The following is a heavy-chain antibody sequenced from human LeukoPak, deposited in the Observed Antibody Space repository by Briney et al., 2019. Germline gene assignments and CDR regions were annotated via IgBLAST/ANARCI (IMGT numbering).Heavy chain of an antibody. CDR3: AAYSGSYYYGMDV. D-gene: IGHD1-26*01. Sequence: NTSETLSLTCAVYGGSFSGYYWSWIRQPPGKGLEWLGEINHSGSTNYNPSLKSRVTISVDTSKNQFSLKLSSVTAADTAVYYCAAYSGSYYYGMDVWGQGTTVTVSS. J-gene: IGHJ6*02. CDR2: INHSGST. V-gene: IGHV4-34*01. CDR1: GGSFSGYY.